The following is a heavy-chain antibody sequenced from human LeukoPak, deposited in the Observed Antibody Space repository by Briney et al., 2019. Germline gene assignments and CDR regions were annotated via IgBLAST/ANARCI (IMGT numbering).Heavy chain of an antibody. J-gene: IGHJ6*03. CDR1: GYTFTSYD. Sequence: ASVKVSCKASGYTFTSYDINWGRHATGQGLEGMGWMNPNSGNTGYAQKFQGRVTMTRNTSISTSYMELSSLRSEDTAVYYCAIRYGSGEKYYYYYYMDVWGKGTTVTVSS. CDR2: MNPNSGNT. V-gene: IGHV1-8*01. D-gene: IGHD3-10*01. CDR3: AIRYGSGEKYYYYYYMDV.